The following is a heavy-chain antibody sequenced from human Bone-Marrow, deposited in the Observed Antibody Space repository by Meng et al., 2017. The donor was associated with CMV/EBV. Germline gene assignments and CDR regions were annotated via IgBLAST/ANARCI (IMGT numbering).Heavy chain of an antibody. CDR3: AKGGGERVTFDAMDV. V-gene: IGHV3-9*01. CDR1: AFSFDDFA. J-gene: IGHJ6*02. Sequence: SLKISCAASAFSFDDFAMHWVRQTPGEGLEWVSGISGNTGFIGYADSVKGRFTISRDNAKKTLSLQMNTLRAEDTALYYCAKGGGERVTFDAMDVWGQGTTVTVSS. D-gene: IGHD2-21*02. CDR2: ISGNTGFI.